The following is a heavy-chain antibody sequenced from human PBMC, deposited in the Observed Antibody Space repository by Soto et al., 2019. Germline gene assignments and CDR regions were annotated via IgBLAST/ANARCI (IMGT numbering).Heavy chain of an antibody. V-gene: IGHV4-34*01. D-gene: IGHD3-3*01. CDR3: ATRITVFGLLIHKFDP. Sequence: SETLSLTCAVYGGSVNGYYWNWIRQPPGKGLEWIGEINHTGGTHYNPSLKSRVTMSVDTSKNQFSLGLSSVTAADTAIYYCATRITVFGLLIHKFDPWGQGTQVTVSS. CDR1: GGSVNGYY. J-gene: IGHJ5*02. CDR2: INHTGGT.